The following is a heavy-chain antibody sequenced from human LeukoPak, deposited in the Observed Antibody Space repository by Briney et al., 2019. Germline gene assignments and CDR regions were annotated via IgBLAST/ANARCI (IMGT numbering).Heavy chain of an antibody. J-gene: IGHJ3*02. CDR1: GFTFSSYE. D-gene: IGHD3-9*01. V-gene: IGHV3-48*03. CDR2: ISSSGSTI. Sequence: GGSLRLSCAASGFTFSSYEMNWVRQAPGKGLEWVSYISSSGSTIYYADSVKGRFTISRDNAKNSLYLQMNSLRAEDTAVYYCARGVDDILTGFSSDDAFDIWGQGTMVTVSS. CDR3: ARGVDDILTGFSSDDAFDI.